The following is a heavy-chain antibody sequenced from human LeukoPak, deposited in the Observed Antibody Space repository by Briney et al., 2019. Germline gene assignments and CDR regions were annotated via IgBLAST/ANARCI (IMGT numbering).Heavy chain of an antibody. CDR2: IYDSGST. Sequence: SETLSLTCTVSGGSIRSSYYYWGWIRQPPGKGLEWIGSIYDSGSTYYNPSLKSRVTISVDTSKNQFSLRLSSVTAADTAVYYCARQVNSMAGTHFDVWGLGTLVPVSS. J-gene: IGHJ4*02. CDR3: ARQVNSMAGTHFDV. D-gene: IGHD6-19*01. V-gene: IGHV4-39*01. CDR1: GGSIRSSYYY.